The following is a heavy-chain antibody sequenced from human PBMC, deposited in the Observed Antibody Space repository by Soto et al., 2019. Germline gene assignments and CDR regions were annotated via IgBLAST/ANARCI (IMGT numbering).Heavy chain of an antibody. J-gene: IGHJ4*02. V-gene: IGHV4-31*03. CDR3: ARDPTT. Sequence: QVQLQESGPGLVKPSQTLSLTCTVSGGSISSGGYYWSWIRQHPGKGLEWIGYIYYSGNTYYNPSLSRRVTISVATSKNLSPLQLSSATAATAAVYYCARDPTTWGQGTLVTDAS. CDR2: IYYSGNT. CDR1: GGSISSGGYY.